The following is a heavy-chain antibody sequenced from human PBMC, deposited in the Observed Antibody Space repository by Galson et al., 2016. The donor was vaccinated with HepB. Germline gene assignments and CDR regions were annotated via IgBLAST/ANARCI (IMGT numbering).Heavy chain of an antibody. CDR3: AHSSGWTIDF. Sequence: PALVKPTQTLPLTCTFSGFSLSTSAVGVQWIRQPPGKALEWLALIYWDDDKEYSPSLRSRLTITKDTSKNQVVLIMTNLDPEDTSTYYCAHSSGWTIDFWGHGTLVTVTS. D-gene: IGHD6-19*01. CDR1: GFSLSTSAVG. CDR2: IYWDDDK. J-gene: IGHJ4*01. V-gene: IGHV2-5*02.